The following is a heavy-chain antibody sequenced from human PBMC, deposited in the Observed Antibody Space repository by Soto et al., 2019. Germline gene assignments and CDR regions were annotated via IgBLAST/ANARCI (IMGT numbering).Heavy chain of an antibody. CDR3: AKDAQIFGVVTDSFFDY. CDR2: ISWNSGSI. J-gene: IGHJ4*02. V-gene: IGHV3-9*01. Sequence: GGSLRLSCAASGFTFDDYATHWVRQAPGKGLEWVSGISWNSGSIGYADSVKGRFTISRDNAKNSLYLQMNSLRAEDTALYYCAKDAQIFGVVTDSFFDYWGQGTLVTVSP. D-gene: IGHD3-3*01. CDR1: GFTFDDYA.